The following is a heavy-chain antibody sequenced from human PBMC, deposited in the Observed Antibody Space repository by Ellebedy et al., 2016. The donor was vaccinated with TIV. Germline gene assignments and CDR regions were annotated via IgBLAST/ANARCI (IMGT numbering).Heavy chain of an antibody. CDR1: GFTFSSYS. CDR2: ISSSSSYI. Sequence: GESLKISCAASGFTFSSYSMNWVRQAPGKGLEWVSSISSSSSYIYYADSVKGRFTISRDNAKNSLYLQMNSLRAEDTAVYYCARVSEYYYERDYWGQGTLVTVSS. D-gene: IGHD3-22*01. J-gene: IGHJ4*02. CDR3: ARVSEYYYERDY. V-gene: IGHV3-21*01.